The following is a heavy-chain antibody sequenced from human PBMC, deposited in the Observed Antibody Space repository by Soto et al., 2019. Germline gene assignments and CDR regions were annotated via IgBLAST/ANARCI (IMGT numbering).Heavy chain of an antibody. CDR3: AGTTKGYSSGLTE. V-gene: IGHV6-1*01. CDR1: GDSVSSNSAA. D-gene: IGHD3-22*01. Sequence: QVQLQQSGPGLVKPSQTLSLTCAISGDSVSSNSAAWNWIRQSPSRGLEWLGRTYYRSKWYNDYAVSVKSRIXXNXDXYKNPFSLQLNSVTPEDTAVYYCAGTTKGYSSGLTEWGRGTLVTVSS. J-gene: IGHJ4*02. CDR2: TYYRSKWYN.